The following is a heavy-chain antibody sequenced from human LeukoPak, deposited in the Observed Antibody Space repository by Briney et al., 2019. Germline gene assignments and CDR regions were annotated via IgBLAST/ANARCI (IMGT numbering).Heavy chain of an antibody. D-gene: IGHD5-18*01. CDR1: GGSFSGYY. Sequence: SETLSLTCAVYGGSFSGYYWSWSRQPPGKGLEWIGEISHSGSTYYNPSLKSRVTVSVDTSKSQFSLKLNSVTAADTAVYYCARGGLDTRRGGYFDYWGQGILVTVSS. J-gene: IGHJ4*02. CDR3: ARGGLDTRRGGYFDY. V-gene: IGHV4-34*01. CDR2: ISHSGST.